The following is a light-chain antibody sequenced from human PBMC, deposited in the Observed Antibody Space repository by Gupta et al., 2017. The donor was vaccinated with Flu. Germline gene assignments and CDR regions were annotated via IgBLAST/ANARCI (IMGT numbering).Light chain of an antibody. CDR3: SLWARWPWA. CDR1: QSRGYSDGNIY. V-gene: IGKV2-30*01. CDR2: KGS. J-gene: IGKJ1*01. Sequence: VTLGKPASISCRSSQSRGYSDGNIYLHWFPQRPGQSPRRLIYKGSHRVSGVLDRFSGSRSFTDFTLKIRSGEAEDVGVYYCSLWARWPWAFGQGTKVEIK.